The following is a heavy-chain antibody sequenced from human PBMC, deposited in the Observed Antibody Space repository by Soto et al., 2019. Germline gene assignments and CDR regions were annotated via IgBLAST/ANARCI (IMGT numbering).Heavy chain of an antibody. Sequence: LETLSLTCTVSGGSISSYCWSWIRQPPGKGLEWIGYIYYSGSTNYNPSLKSRVTISVDTSKNQFSLKLSSVTAADTAVYYCARASDNDYYDSSGHYGMDVWGQGTTVTVSS. J-gene: IGHJ6*02. CDR2: IYYSGST. CDR1: GGSISSYC. CDR3: ARASDNDYYDSSGHYGMDV. D-gene: IGHD3-22*01. V-gene: IGHV4-59*12.